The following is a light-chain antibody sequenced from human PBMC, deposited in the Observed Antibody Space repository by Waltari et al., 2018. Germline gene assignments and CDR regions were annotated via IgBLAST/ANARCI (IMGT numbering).Light chain of an antibody. J-gene: IGLJ1*01. CDR2: EVS. CDR3: SSYTSRSTLEV. V-gene: IGLV2-14*01. CDR1: SSDVGGYNY. Sequence: QSALTQPASVSGSPGQSITISCTGTSSDVGGYNYVSWYQQHPGKAPKLMIYEVSNRPSGVSNRFSGSKSGNPASLTISGLQAEDEADYYCSSYTSRSTLEVFGTGTKVTVL.